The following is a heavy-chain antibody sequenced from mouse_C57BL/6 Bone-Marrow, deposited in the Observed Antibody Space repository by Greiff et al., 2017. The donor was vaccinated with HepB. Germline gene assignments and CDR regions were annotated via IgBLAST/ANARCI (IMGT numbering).Heavy chain of an antibody. D-gene: IGHD2-1*01. Sequence: VQLQQSGPELVKPGASVKISCKASGYTFTDYYMNWVKQSHGKSLEWIGDINPNNGGTSYNQKFKGKATLTVDKSSSTAYMELRSLTSEDSAVYYCASGPIYYGTYFDYWGQGTTLTVSS. V-gene: IGHV1-26*01. CDR3: ASGPIYYGTYFDY. J-gene: IGHJ2*01. CDR1: GYTFTDYY. CDR2: INPNNGGT.